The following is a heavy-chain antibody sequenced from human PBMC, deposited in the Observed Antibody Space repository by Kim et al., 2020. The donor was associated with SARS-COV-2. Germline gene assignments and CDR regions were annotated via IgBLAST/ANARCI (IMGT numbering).Heavy chain of an antibody. Sequence: SVKVSCKASGGTFSSYAISWVRQAPGQGLEWMGGIIPIFGTANYAQKFQGRVTITADESTSTAYMELSSLRSEDTAVYYCVRDRFGELTYYYYYGMDVWGQGTTVTVSS. CDR1: GGTFSSYA. CDR3: VRDRFGELTYYYYYGMDV. CDR2: IIPIFGTA. J-gene: IGHJ6*02. V-gene: IGHV1-69*13. D-gene: IGHD3-10*01.